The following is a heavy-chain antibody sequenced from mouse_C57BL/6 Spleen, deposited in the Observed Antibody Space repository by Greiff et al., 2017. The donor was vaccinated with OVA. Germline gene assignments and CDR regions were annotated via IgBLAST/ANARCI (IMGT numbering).Heavy chain of an antibody. CDR1: GFSLTSYG. CDR2: IWSGGST. CDR3: ASQFGALFAY. D-gene: IGHD1-3*01. J-gene: IGHJ3*01. V-gene: IGHV2-2*01. Sequence: QVQLQQSGPGLVQPSQSLSITCTVSGFSLTSYGVHWVRQSPGKGLEWLGVIWSGGSTDYNAAFISRLSISKDNSKSQVFFKMNSLQADDTAIYYCASQFGALFAYWGQGTLVTVSA.